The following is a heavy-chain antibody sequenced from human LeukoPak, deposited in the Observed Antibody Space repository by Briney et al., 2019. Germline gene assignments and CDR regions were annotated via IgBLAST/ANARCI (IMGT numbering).Heavy chain of an antibody. Sequence: SETLSLTCTVSGDSISGSTYYWGWIRQPPGKGLDWIGSIYYSGTTYYNPSLESRVTMSVDTSKNQFSLKVSSVTATDTAVYYCARQFPAGIAAPGTDYWGQGTLVTVSS. CDR1: GDSISGSTYY. CDR3: ARQFPAGIAAPGTDY. V-gene: IGHV4-39*01. J-gene: IGHJ4*02. D-gene: IGHD6-13*01. CDR2: IYYSGTT.